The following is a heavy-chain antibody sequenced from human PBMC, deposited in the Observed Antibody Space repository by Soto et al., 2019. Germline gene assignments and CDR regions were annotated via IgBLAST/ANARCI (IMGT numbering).Heavy chain of an antibody. J-gene: IGHJ5*01. V-gene: IGHV4-4*07. CDR2: VSSSGSS. Sequence: SETLSLTCTVSGASVRNYYWSWIRQPAAGKGLEWIGHVSSSGSSHYRPSLKSRLTMSLDTSKNQLSLKLTSVTAADTAVYYCAREGYYDNNEWFDSWGQGTLVTVSA. CDR3: AREGYYDNNEWFDS. D-gene: IGHD3-22*01. CDR1: GASVRNYY.